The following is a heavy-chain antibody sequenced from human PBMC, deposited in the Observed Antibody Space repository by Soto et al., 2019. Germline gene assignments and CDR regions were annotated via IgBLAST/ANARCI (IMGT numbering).Heavy chain of an antibody. J-gene: IGHJ6*03. CDR2: ISAYNGNT. V-gene: IGHV1-18*01. CDR3: ARSAGSSWSQLVSSLQESGYYYYYMDV. Sequence: ASVKVSCKASGYTFTSYGISWVRQAPGQGLEWMGWISAYNGNTNYAQKLQGRVTMTTDTSTSTAYMELRSLRSDDTAVYYWARSAGSSWSQLVSSLQESGYYYYYMDVWGKGTTVTVSS. CDR1: GYTFTSYG. D-gene: IGHD6-13*01.